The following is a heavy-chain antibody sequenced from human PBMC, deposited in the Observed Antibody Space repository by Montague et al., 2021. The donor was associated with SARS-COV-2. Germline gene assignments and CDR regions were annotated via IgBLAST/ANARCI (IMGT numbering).Heavy chain of an antibody. CDR2: TYYRPKWYN. CDR3: TSGREGNYNVMDV. V-gene: IGHV6-1*01. Sequence: CAISGDSVSSNSATWNWVRQSPSRGLEWLGRTYYRPKWYNDYAXXXRGRVTINPDTSKNQFSLQLNSVTPEDTAIYYCTSGREGNYNVMDVWGQGTTVTVS. CDR1: GDSVSSNSAT. D-gene: IGHD1-1*01. J-gene: IGHJ6*02.